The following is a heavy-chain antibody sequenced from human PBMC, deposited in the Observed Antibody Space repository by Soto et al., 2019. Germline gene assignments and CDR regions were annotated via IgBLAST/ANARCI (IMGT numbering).Heavy chain of an antibody. CDR3: AREGADWGSAPYYFDY. J-gene: IGHJ4*02. V-gene: IGHV4-59*01. CDR1: GGSISSYY. Sequence: SETLSLTCTVSGGSISSYYWSWIRQPPGKGLEWIGYIYYSGSTNYNPSPKSRVTISVDTSKNQFSLKLSSVTAADTAVYYCAREGADWGSAPYYFDYWGQGTLVTVSS. CDR2: IYYSGST. D-gene: IGHD7-27*01.